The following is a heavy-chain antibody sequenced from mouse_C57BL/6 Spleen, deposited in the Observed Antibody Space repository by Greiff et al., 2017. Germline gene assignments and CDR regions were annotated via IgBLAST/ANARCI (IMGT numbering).Heavy chain of an antibody. Sequence: VMLVESGAELVRPGASVKLSCKASGYTFTSYGISWVKQRTGQGLEWIGKIYPRSGNTYYNEKFKSKATLTEDKPTSTAYMELSSLTSEDSAVYVCAYDGYYFMWYYDVWGTGTTVTFSS. D-gene: IGHD2-3*01. V-gene: IGHV1-81*01. CDR2: IYPRSGNT. J-gene: IGHJ1*03. CDR3: AYDGYYFMWYYDV. CDR1: GYTFTSYG.